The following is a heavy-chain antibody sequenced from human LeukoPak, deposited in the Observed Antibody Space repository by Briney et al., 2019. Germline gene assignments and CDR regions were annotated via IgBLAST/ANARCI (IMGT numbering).Heavy chain of an antibody. CDR3: ARDSCLIKTCLDY. CDR2: IQSDGSQE. D-gene: IGHD3-10*01. Sequence: GGSLRLSYATSGFIFSHFGMHWVRQAPGKGLEWVAAIQSDGSQEYFADSVKGRSTISRDKSKSTMYLQIDTLRAEDTAVYYCARDSCLIKTCLDYWGQGTLVTVSS. J-gene: IGHJ4*02. V-gene: IGHV3-33*01. CDR1: GFIFSHFG.